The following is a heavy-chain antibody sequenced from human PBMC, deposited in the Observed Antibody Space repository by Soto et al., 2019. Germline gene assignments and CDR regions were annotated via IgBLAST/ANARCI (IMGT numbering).Heavy chain of an antibody. CDR1: GYTFTSYG. V-gene: IGHV1-18*01. CDR2: ISAYNGNT. J-gene: IGHJ5*02. Sequence: QVQLVQSGAEVKKPGASVKVSCKASGYTFTSYGISWVRQAPGQGLEWMGWISAYNGNTNYAQKVQGRVTMTTDTSTSTVYMELRSLRYDDTAVYYCAGDSGRGIAVAGIWFDLWGQGTLVTVSS. CDR3: AGDSGRGIAVAGIWFDL. D-gene: IGHD6-19*01.